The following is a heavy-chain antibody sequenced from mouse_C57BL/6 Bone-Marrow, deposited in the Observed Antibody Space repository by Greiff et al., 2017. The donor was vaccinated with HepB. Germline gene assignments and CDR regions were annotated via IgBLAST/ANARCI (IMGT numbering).Heavy chain of an antibody. CDR3: AREGLDYFDY. V-gene: IGHV1-64*01. J-gene: IGHJ2*01. D-gene: IGHD3-3*01. CDR1: GYTFTSYW. CDR2: IHPNSGST. Sequence: VQLQQSGAELVKPGASVKLSCKASGYTFTSYWMHWVKQRPGQGLEWIGMIHPNSGSTNYNEKFKSKATLTVDKSSSTAYMQLSSLTSEDSAVYYCAREGLDYFDYWGQGTTLTVSS.